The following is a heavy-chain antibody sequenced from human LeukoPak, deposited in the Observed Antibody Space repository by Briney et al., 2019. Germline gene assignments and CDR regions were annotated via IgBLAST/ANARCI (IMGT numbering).Heavy chain of an antibody. Sequence: GGSLRLSCAASGFTFSSYAMSWVRQAPRKGLEWVSAISGSGGSTYYADSVKGRFTISRDNSKNTLYLQMNSLRAEDTAVYYCAKDPSSTSRIAYWGQGTLVTVSS. D-gene: IGHD2-2*01. CDR2: ISGSGGST. CDR1: GFTFSSYA. CDR3: AKDPSSTSRIAY. V-gene: IGHV3-23*01. J-gene: IGHJ4*02.